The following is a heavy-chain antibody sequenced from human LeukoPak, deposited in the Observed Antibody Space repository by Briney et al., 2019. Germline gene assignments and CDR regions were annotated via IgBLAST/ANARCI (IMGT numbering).Heavy chain of an antibody. Sequence: GESLKISCKGSGYSFTSYWVGWVRQMPGKGLEWMRIIYPGDSDTRYSPSFRGQVTISADKSSSTAYLQWSSLKASDTAMYYCARAYVGTIDYWGQGTLVTVSS. V-gene: IGHV5-51*01. CDR2: IYPGDSDT. D-gene: IGHD4-23*01. J-gene: IGHJ4*02. CDR3: ARAYVGTIDY. CDR1: GYSFTSYW.